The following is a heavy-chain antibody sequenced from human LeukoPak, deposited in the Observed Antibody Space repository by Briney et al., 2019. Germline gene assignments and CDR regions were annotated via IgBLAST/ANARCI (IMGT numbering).Heavy chain of an antibody. D-gene: IGHD2-2*01. J-gene: IGHJ4*02. CDR3: ARERYCSSTSCYGFDY. CDR1: GGTFSSYA. V-gene: IGHV1-69*06. CDR2: IIPIFGTA. Sequence: SVKVSCKASGGTFSSYAISWVRQAPGQGLEWMAVIIPIFGTANYAQKFQGRVTITADKSTSTAYMELSSLRSEDTAVYYCARERYCSSTSCYGFDYWGQGTLVTVSS.